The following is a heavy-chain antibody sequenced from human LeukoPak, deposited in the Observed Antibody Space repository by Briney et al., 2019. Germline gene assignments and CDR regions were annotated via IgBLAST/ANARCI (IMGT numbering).Heavy chain of an antibody. Sequence: SETLSLTCTVSGGSISSYYWSWIRQPAGKGLEWIGRIYTSGSTNYNPSLKSRVTMSVDTSKNQFSLKLSSVTAADTAVYYCARDGTYYRIAARPDIWFDPWGQGTLVTVSS. CDR2: IYTSGST. CDR3: ARDGTYYRIAARPDIWFDP. V-gene: IGHV4-4*07. J-gene: IGHJ5*02. CDR1: GGSISSYY. D-gene: IGHD6-6*01.